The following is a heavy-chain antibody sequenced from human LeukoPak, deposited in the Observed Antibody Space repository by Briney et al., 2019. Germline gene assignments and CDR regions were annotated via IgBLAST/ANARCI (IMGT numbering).Heavy chain of an antibody. J-gene: IGHJ4*02. CDR2: INPNSGGT. D-gene: IGHD3-3*01. CDR3: ARDLGPKYYDFWSGYLVY. V-gene: IGHV1-2*02. Sequence: GASVKVSXKASGYTFTGYYMHWVRQAPGQGLEWMGWINPNSGGTNYAQKFQGRVTMTRDTSISTAYMELSRLRSDDTAVYYCARDLGPKYYDFWSGYLVYWGQGTLVTVSS. CDR1: GYTFTGYY.